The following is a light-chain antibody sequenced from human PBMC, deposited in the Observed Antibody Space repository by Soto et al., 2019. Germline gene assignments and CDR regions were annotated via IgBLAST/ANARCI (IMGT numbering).Light chain of an antibody. CDR3: QQYDNLSPYT. J-gene: IGKJ2*01. Sequence: DIQMTQSPSSLSASVGARVTITCQASQDISNYLNWYQQKPGKAPKLLIYDASNLETGVPSRFSGSGSGTDFTFTISSLQTDDIATYYCQQYDNLSPYTFGQGTKLEIK. CDR1: QDISNY. V-gene: IGKV1-33*01. CDR2: DAS.